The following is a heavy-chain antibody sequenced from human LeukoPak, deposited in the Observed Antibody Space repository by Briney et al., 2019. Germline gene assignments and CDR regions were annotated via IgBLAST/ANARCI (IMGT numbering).Heavy chain of an antibody. Sequence: GGSLSLSCAASGFIFSSYGMHWVRQAPGKGLEGVAFIRYDGSNKYYADSVKGRFTISRDNTKNTLYLQMNSRRAENTAVYYCAKYGGELGVAFDKWGQGTLVTVSS. J-gene: IGHJ4*02. V-gene: IGHV3-30*02. CDR2: IRYDGSNK. CDR1: GFIFSSYG. D-gene: IGHD4-23*01. CDR3: AKYGGELGVAFDK.